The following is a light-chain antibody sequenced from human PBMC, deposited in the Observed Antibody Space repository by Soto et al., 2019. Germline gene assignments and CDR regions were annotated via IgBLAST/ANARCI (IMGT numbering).Light chain of an antibody. CDR1: QTIRSNY. CDR3: QQYGSSPWT. V-gene: IGKV3-20*01. J-gene: IGKJ1*01. CDR2: GAS. Sequence: ETVLTQSPGTLSLSPGGRATLSCRASQTIRSNYLDWYRQTPGQAPSLLIYGASNRATGIADRFSGSGSRKHFTLIISRLEPQHFALDSSQQYGSSPWTFGQGTKVDIK.